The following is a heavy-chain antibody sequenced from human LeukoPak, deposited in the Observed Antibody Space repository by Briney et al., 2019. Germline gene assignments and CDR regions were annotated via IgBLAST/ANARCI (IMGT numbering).Heavy chain of an antibody. V-gene: IGHV3-7*01. J-gene: IGHJ4*02. CDR1: GFTFSSYW. D-gene: IGHD1-26*01. CDR3: AGGGGGATFY. CDR2: IKQDGSEK. Sequence: GGSLTLSCAASGFTFSSYWMSWVRQAPGKGLEWVANIKQDGSEKYYVDSVKGRFTISRDNAKNSLYLQMTSLKAEDTGAYYCAGGGGGATFYWGQGTLVTVSS.